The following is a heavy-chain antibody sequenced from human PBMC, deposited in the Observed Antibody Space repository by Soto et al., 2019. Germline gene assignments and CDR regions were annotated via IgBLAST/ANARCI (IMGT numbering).Heavy chain of an antibody. J-gene: IGHJ5*02. CDR3: ARTYTYYYDSSLLGWFDP. D-gene: IGHD3-22*01. V-gene: IGHV4-30-2*01. CDR1: GGSISSGGYC. Sequence: SETLSLTCAVSGGSISSGGYCWSWIRKPTGKGLEWIGYIYYSGSTYYNPSLKSRVTISVDTSKNQFSLKLSSVTAADTAVYYCARTYTYYYDSSLLGWFDPWGQGTLVTVSS. CDR2: IYYSGST.